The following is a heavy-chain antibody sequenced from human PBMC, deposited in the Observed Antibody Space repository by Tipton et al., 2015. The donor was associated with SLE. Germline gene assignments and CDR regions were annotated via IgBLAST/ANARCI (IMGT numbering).Heavy chain of an antibody. V-gene: IGHV3-53*01. J-gene: IGHJ3*02. Sequence: SLRLSCAASGFTVSSNYMSWVRQAPGKGLEWVSVIYSGGSTYYADSVKGRFTISRDNSKNTLYLQMNSLRAEDTAVCYCARDKYCGGDCYAFDIWGQGTMVTVSS. CDR3: ARDKYCGGDCYAFDI. CDR2: IYSGGST. CDR1: GFTVSSNY. D-gene: IGHD2-21*01.